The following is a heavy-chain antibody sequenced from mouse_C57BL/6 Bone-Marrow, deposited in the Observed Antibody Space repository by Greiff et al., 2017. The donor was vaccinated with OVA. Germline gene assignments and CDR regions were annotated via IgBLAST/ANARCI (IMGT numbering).Heavy chain of an antibody. D-gene: IGHD1-1*01. CDR3: ASRTVVAFYYFDY. CDR1: GYTFTSYW. J-gene: IGHJ2*01. V-gene: IGHV1-64*01. CDR2: IHPNSGST. Sequence: VQLQQPGAELVKPGASVKLSCKASGYTFTSYWMHWVKQRPGQGLEWIGMIHPNSGSTNYNEKFKSKATLTVDKSSSTAYMQLSSLTSEDSAVYYGASRTVVAFYYFDYWGQGTTLTVSS.